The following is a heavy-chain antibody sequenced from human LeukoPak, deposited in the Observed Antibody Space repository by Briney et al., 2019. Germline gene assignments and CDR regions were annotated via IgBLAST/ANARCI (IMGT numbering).Heavy chain of an antibody. V-gene: IGHV4-39*07. CDR3: ARERGGAARFDY. D-gene: IGHD6-6*01. CDR1: GGSISSSSYY. Sequence: PSETLSLTCTVSGGSISSSSYYWGWIRQPPGRGLEWIGSIYYSGSTYYNPSLKSRVTMSVDTSKNQFSLKLSSVTAADAAVYYCARERGGAARFDYWGQGTLVTVSS. J-gene: IGHJ4*02. CDR2: IYYSGST.